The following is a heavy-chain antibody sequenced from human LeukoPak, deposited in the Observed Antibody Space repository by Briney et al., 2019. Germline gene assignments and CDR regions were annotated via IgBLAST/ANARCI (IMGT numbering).Heavy chain of an antibody. Sequence: ASVKVSCTASGYTFTGYYMHWVRRAPGQGLEWMGWINPNSGGTNYAQKFQGRVTMTRDTSISTAYMELSRLRSDDTAVYYCATLYIDARTPVTTGYFDYWGQGTLVTVSS. CDR2: INPNSGGT. CDR1: GYTFTGYY. V-gene: IGHV1-2*02. J-gene: IGHJ4*02. CDR3: ATLYIDARTPVTTGYFDY. D-gene: IGHD4-17*01.